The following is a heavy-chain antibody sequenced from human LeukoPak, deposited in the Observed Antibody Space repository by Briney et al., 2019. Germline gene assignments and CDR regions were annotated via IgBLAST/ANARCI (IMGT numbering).Heavy chain of an antibody. Sequence: ASVKVSCKASGYTFTSYDINWVRQATGQGLEWMGWMKPNSGNTGYAQKFQGRVTITRNTSISTAYMELSSLRSEDTAVYYCARAPRITMVRGVIYWFDPWGQGTLVTVSS. D-gene: IGHD3-10*01. V-gene: IGHV1-8*03. CDR1: GYTFTSYD. CDR3: ARAPRITMVRGVIYWFDP. J-gene: IGHJ5*02. CDR2: MKPNSGNT.